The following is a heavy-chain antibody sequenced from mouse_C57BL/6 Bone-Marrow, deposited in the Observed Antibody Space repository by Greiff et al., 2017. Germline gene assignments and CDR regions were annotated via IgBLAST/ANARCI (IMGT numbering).Heavy chain of an antibody. V-gene: IGHV1-18*01. D-gene: IGHD2-2*01. Sequence: VQLPQSGPELVKPGASVKIPCKASGYTFTDYNMDWVKQSHGKSLEWIGDINPNNGGTIYNQKFMGKATLTVDKSSSTAYMEIRSLTSEDTAVYYCARSMVTTSFDYWGQGTTLTVSS. CDR1: GYTFTDYN. J-gene: IGHJ2*01. CDR2: INPNNGGT. CDR3: ARSMVTTSFDY.